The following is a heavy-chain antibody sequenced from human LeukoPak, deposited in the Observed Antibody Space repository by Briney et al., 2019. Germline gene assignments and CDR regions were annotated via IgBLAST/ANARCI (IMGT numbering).Heavy chain of an antibody. J-gene: IGHJ6*02. V-gene: IGHV3-30-3*01. D-gene: IGHD2-8*01. Sequence: GRSLRHSCAASGFTFSSYAMHWVRQAPGKGLEWVAVISYDGSNKYYADSVKGRFTISRDNSKNTLYLQMNSLRAEDTAVYYCASHCTNGVCYTLPEGGMDVWGQGTTVTVSS. CDR2: ISYDGSNK. CDR3: ASHCTNGVCYTLPEGGMDV. CDR1: GFTFSSYA.